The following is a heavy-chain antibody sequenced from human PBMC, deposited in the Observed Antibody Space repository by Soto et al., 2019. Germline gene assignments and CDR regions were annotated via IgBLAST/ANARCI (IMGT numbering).Heavy chain of an antibody. J-gene: IGHJ4*02. Sequence: SETLSLTCTVSGGSISSSSYYWGWIRQPPGKGLEWIGSIYYSGSTYYNPSLKSRVTISVDTSKNQFSLKLSSVTAADTAVYYCARLVTDFDYWGQGTLVTVSS. CDR1: GGSISSSSYY. CDR3: ARLVTDFDY. CDR2: IYYSGST. V-gene: IGHV4-39*01. D-gene: IGHD2-21*02.